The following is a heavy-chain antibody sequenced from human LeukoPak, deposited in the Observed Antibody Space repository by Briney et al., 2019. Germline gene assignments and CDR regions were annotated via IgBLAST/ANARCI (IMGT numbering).Heavy chain of an antibody. J-gene: IGHJ5*02. CDR3: ARRVGYCSSTSCLGYNWFDP. Sequence: SETLSLTCTVPGGSISSSSYYWGWIRQPPGKGLEWIGSIYYSGSTYYNPSLKSRVTISVDTSKNQFSLKLSSVTAADTAVYYCARRVGYCSSTSCLGYNWFDPSGQGTLVTVSS. CDR1: GGSISSSSYY. CDR2: IYYSGST. V-gene: IGHV4-39*01. D-gene: IGHD2-2*01.